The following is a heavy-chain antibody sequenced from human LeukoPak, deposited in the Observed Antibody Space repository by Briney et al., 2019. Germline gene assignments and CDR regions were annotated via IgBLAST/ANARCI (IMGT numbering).Heavy chain of an antibody. CDR3: ARQDGLWVGDLGGWFDF. CDR1: GTSISRHY. J-gene: IGHJ5*01. CDR2: ISTTGST. Sequence: SETLSLTCTVSGTSISRHYWSWLRQSAGLGLEWLGYISTTGSTTYNPSLESRVTMSEDKSQNQLSLTLSSVTAADTAVYFCARQDGLWVGDLGGWFDFWGQGIQVTVSS. D-gene: IGHD3-10*01. V-gene: IGHV4-4*09.